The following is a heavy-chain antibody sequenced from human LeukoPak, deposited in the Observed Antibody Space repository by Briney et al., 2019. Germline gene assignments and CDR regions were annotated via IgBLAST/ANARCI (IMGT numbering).Heavy chain of an antibody. D-gene: IGHD5-18*01. J-gene: IGHJ5*02. Sequence: PGGSLKLSCAASGFTFSTYVMSWVRQAPGKGLEWVAFIRYDGSNKYYADSVKGRFTISRDNSKNTLYLQMNSLRAEDTAVYYCAKGRQGIQLWSNWFDPWGQGTLVTVSS. CDR1: GFTFSTYV. V-gene: IGHV3-30*02. CDR2: IRYDGSNK. CDR3: AKGRQGIQLWSNWFDP.